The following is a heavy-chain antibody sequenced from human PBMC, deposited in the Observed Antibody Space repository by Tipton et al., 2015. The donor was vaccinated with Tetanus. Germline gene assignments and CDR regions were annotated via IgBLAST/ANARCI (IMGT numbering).Heavy chain of an antibody. D-gene: IGHD6-6*01. V-gene: IGHV4-31*03. CDR1: GDSISRGGYF. J-gene: IGHJ5*02. CDR2: IYYRGDT. Sequence: GLVKPSETLSLTCTVSGDSISRGGYFWNWVRPRPGKGPGGVGYIYYRGDTYYNPSLKSRVSMSVGTSKNQFSLNLSSVTAADKAVYYCARDQGGGRVVRLNWLDPWGQGTLVTVSS. CDR3: ARDQGGGRVVRLNWLDP.